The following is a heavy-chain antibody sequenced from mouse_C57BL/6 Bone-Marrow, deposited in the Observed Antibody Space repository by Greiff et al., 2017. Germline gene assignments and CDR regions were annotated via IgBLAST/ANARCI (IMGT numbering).Heavy chain of an antibody. J-gene: IGHJ3*01. V-gene: IGHV1-81*01. CDR2: ISTRSGNT. D-gene: IGHD2-4*01. CDR3: ARGYDYDGFAY. CDR1: GYTFTSYG. Sequence: VQLQQSGAELARPGASVKLSCKASGYTFTSYGISWVKQRTGQGLEWIGEISTRSGNTYYNEKFKGKATLTADKYSSLAFMELRSLTSEDSAVYFCARGYDYDGFAYWGQGTLVTVSA.